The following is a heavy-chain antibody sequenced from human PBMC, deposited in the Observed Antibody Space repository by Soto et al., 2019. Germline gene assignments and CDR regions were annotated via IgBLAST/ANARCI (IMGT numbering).Heavy chain of an antibody. Sequence: GGSLRLSCAASGFTFSSYWMHWVRQAPGKGLVWVSRINSDGSSTSYADSVKGRFTISRDNAKNTLYLQMNSLRAEDTAVYYCARGDTTVRGVPNALFDYWGQGTLVTVSS. CDR2: INSDGSST. J-gene: IGHJ4*02. V-gene: IGHV3-74*01. CDR1: GFTFSSYW. D-gene: IGHD3-10*01. CDR3: ARGDTTVRGVPNALFDY.